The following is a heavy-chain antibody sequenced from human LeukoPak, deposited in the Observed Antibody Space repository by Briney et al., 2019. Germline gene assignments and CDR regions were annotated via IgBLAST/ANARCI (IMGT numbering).Heavy chain of an antibody. D-gene: IGHD1-1*01. J-gene: IGHJ6*03. V-gene: IGHV5-51*01. CDR2: IYPGDPDT. Sequence: GESLKISCKGSGYSFTSYWIGWVRQMPGKGLEWMGIIYPGDPDTRYSPSFQGQVTISADKSISTAYLQWSSLKASDTAMYYCARQVVQYYYYYYMDVWGKGTTVTVSS. CDR3: ARQVVQYYYYYYMDV. CDR1: GYSFTSYW.